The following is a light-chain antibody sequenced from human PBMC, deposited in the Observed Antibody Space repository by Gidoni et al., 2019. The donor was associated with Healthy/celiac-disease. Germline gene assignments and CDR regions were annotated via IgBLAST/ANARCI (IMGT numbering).Light chain of an antibody. V-gene: IGKV1-6*01. J-gene: IGKJ1*01. CDR1: QGIRND. CDR3: LQDYNYPWT. CDR2: AAS. Sequence: AIQMTQSPSPLSASVGDRVTLTCRASQGIRNDLGWYQQKPGKAPKLLIYAASSLQSGVPSRFSGSGSGTDFTLTISSLQPEDFATYYCLQDYNYPWTFGQGTKVEIK.